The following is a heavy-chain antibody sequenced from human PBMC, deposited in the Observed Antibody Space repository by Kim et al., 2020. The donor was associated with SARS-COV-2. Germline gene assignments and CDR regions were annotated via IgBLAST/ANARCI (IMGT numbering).Heavy chain of an antibody. J-gene: IGHJ4*02. CDR2: IIPILGIA. CDR3: ARVRGVWFGESSHFDY. V-gene: IGHV1-69*04. D-gene: IGHD3-10*01. Sequence: SVKVSCKASGGTFSSYAISWVRQAPGQGLEWMGRIIPILGIANYAQKFQGRVTIPADKSTRTAYMELSSLRAEDTAVYYCARVRGVWFGESSHFDYWGQ. CDR1: GGTFSSYA.